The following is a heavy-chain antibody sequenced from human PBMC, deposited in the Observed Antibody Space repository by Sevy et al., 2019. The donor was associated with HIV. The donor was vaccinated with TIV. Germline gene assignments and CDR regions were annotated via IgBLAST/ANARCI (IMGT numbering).Heavy chain of an antibody. V-gene: IGHV3-23*01. CDR3: ATSVLRFLEWLFPFDY. Sequence: GGSLRLSCAASGFTFSSYAMSWVRQAPGKGLDWVSAISGSGGSTYYADSVKGRFTISRDNSKNTLYLQMNSLRAEDTAVYYCATSVLRFLEWLFPFDYWGQGTLVTVSS. J-gene: IGHJ4*02. CDR1: GFTFSSYA. D-gene: IGHD3-3*01. CDR2: ISGSGGST.